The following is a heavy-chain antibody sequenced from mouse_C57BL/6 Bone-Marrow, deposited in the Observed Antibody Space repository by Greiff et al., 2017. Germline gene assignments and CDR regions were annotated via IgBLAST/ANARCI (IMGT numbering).Heavy chain of an antibody. V-gene: IGHV1-85*01. Sequence: QVQLKQSGPELVKPGASVKLSCKASGYTFTSYDINWVQQRPGQGLEWIGWIYPRDGSTKYNEKFKGKATLTVDTSSSTAYMEIHSLTSGDSAVYFCARLEFDGSSGDWYFDVWGTGTTVTVSS. CDR3: ARLEFDGSSGDWYFDV. CDR2: IYPRDGST. J-gene: IGHJ1*03. D-gene: IGHD1-1*01. CDR1: GYTFTSYD.